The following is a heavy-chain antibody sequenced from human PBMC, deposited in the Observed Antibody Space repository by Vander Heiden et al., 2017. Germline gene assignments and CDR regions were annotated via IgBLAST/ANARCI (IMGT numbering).Heavy chain of an antibody. J-gene: IGHJ4*02. Sequence: EVQLVASGGGLVQPGRSLRLSCAASGFTFDDYAMHWVRQAPGKGVEWVSGISWNSGSIGYADSVKGRFTISRDNAKNSLYLQMNSLRAEDTALYYCAKGLGSGFDYWGQGTLVTVSS. D-gene: IGHD6-19*01. CDR1: GFTFDDYA. V-gene: IGHV3-9*01. CDR2: ISWNSGSI. CDR3: AKGLGSGFDY.